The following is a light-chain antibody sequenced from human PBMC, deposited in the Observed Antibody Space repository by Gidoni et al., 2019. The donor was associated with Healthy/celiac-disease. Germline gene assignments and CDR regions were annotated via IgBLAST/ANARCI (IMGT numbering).Light chain of an antibody. J-gene: IGKJ4*01. Sequence: IVLTQSPATLSVSPGERATLSCRASQSVSSNLAWYQQKPGQAPRLLIYGASTRATGIPARFSGSGSGTEFTLTISSLQSEDFAVYYCQKYNNWPVTFGGXTKVEIK. CDR1: QSVSSN. V-gene: IGKV3-15*01. CDR2: GAS. CDR3: QKYNNWPVT.